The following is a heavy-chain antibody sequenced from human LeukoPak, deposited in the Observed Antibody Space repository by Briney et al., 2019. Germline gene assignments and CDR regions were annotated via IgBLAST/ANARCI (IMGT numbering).Heavy chain of an antibody. CDR3: ARARHIVVVPAAMWFDP. CDR2: IYTSGST. D-gene: IGHD2-2*01. J-gene: IGHJ5*02. Sequence: SETLSLTCAVYGGSFSGYYWSWIRQPPGKGLEWIGRIYTSGSTNYNPSLKSRVTISVDTSKNQFSLKLSSVTAADTAVYYCARARHIVVVPAAMWFDPWGQGTLVTVSS. CDR1: GGSFSGYY. V-gene: IGHV4-4*08.